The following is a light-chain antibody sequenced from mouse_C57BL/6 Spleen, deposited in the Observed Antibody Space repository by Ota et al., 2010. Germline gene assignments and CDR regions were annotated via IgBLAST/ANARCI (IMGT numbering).Light chain of an antibody. J-gene: IGKJ2*01. CDR3: QQWSNNPYT. Sequence: QIVLTQXPAIMSASPGEKVTMTCSASSSVGFMHWYQQKSGTPQNDGFMTHPKLASGVPARFSGSGSGTSYSLTISSMAAEDAATYYCQQWSNNPYTFGGGTKLEIK. CDR1: SSVGF. V-gene: IGKV4-59*01. CDR2: THP.